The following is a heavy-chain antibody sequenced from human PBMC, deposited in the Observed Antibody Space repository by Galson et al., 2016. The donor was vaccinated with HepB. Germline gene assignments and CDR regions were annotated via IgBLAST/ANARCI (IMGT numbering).Heavy chain of an antibody. CDR1: GYTFSSHY. CDR2: INTSSGRT. V-gene: IGHV1-46*01. D-gene: IGHD6-19*01. J-gene: IGHJ6*02. Sequence: SVKVSCKASGYTFSSHYMHWVRQAPGQGLEWMGVINTSSGRTNYAQKFQDRVSMTRDTSTNTVYMELTSLRAEDTAVYYCARDSSDWSLPSGLYGMDVWGQGTTVSVSS. CDR3: ARDSSDWSLPSGLYGMDV.